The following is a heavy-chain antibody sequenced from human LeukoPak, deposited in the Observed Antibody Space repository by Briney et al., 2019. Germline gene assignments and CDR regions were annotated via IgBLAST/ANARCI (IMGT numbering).Heavy chain of an antibody. CDR3: ARAIFGRWVDH. CDR1: GGSISNSSYD. J-gene: IGHJ4*02. V-gene: IGHV4-39*01. Sequence: SETLSLTCTVSGGSISNSSYDWGWSRQPPGKGLEWIGNIFYSGSTYYNPSLKSRVTISVDTSKSQFSLKLSSVTAADTAVYYCARAIFGRWVDHWGQGTLVTVSS. CDR2: IFYSGST. D-gene: IGHD3-3*01.